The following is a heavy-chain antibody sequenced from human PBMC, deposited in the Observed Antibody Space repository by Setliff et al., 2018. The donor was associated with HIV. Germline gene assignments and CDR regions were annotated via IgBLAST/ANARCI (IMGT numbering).Heavy chain of an antibody. CDR1: GASISAGNHF. D-gene: IGHD2-21*01. CDR3: VIGVIETYWDYFKVFYFHYMDL. CDR2: VAADGRT. V-gene: IGHV4-61*09. Sequence: SETLSLTCTVSGASISAGNHFWGWVRQPPGQTLQWLGHVAADGRTNYNPSFRSRVTMSGDTDKNQVSLNLTSVTAADVAVYFCVIGVIETYWDYFKVFYFHYMDLWGNGTTVTVSS. J-gene: IGHJ6*03.